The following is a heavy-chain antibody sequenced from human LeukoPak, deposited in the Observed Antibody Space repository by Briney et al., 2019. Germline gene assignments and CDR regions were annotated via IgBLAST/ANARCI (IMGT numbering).Heavy chain of an antibody. V-gene: IGHV4-59*01. D-gene: IGHD5-12*01. CDR1: GGSISSYY. CDR2: IYYSGST. J-gene: IGHJ5*02. Sequence: KPSETLSLTCTVSGGSISSYYWSWIRQPPGKGLEWIGYIYYSGSTNYNPSLKSRVTISVDTSKNQFSLKLSSVTAADTAVYYCARGRYSGYDYWFDPWGQGTLVTVSS. CDR3: ARGRYSGYDYWFDP.